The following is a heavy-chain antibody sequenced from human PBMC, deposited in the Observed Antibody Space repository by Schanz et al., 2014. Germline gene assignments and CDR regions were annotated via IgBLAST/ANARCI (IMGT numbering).Heavy chain of an antibody. Sequence: EVQLVESGGGLVQPGGSLRLSCTASGFTFSSYSMNWVRQAPGKGLEWVSSISSGGNPYYANSVKGRFGISRDNSENTLYLQMSSLRVEDTAVEYCAKDPRGDKNDRAYYFDYWGQGTLVSVSS. CDR1: GFTFSSYS. V-gene: IGHV3-23*04. D-gene: IGHD3-10*01. CDR3: AKDPRGDKNDRAYYFDY. J-gene: IGHJ4*02. CDR2: ISSGGNP.